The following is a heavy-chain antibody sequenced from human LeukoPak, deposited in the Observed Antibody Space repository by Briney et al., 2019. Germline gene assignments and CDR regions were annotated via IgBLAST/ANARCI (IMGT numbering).Heavy chain of an antibody. CDR1: GFTVSNSY. CDR3: AIGESSSTLDY. CDR2: IYSGGST. D-gene: IGHD3-10*01. J-gene: IGHJ4*02. V-gene: IGHV3-53*01. Sequence: GGSLRLSCAASGFTVSNSYMSWVRQAPGKGLEWVSVIYSGGSTYYADSVKGRFTISRDNSKNTLYLQMNSLRAEDTAVYYCAIGESSSTLDYWGQGTLVTVSS.